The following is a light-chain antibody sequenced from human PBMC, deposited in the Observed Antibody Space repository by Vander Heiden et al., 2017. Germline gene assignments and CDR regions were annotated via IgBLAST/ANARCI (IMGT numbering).Light chain of an antibody. Sequence: EIGMTQSPATLSVSQGERATLPCRPSQSVSGNLAGYNQNPGQAPRSLIFAASPSATGIPAMFSGSVSGTEFSLTISNLQSEVFAVYYCQQYIDWPWTFGQGTKVEIK. V-gene: IGKV3-15*01. J-gene: IGKJ1*01. CDR3: QQYIDWPWT. CDR2: AAS. CDR1: QSVSGN.